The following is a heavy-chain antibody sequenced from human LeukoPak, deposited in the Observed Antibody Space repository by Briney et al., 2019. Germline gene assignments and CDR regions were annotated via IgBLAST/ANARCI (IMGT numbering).Heavy chain of an antibody. Sequence: GGSLRLSCVASGFTFRDYGMHWVRQAPGKGLEWVAFIHSDGNTKYADSVKGRFTISRDNSKNTLYLQMNSLRAEDTAVYYCAKGDQKVFDYWGQGTLVTVSS. CDR2: IHSDGNTK. D-gene: IGHD3-16*01. CDR3: AKGDQKVFDY. J-gene: IGHJ4*02. V-gene: IGHV3-30*02. CDR1: GFTFRDYG.